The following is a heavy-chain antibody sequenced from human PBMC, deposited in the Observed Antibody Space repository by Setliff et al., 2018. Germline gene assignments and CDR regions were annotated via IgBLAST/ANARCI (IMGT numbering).Heavy chain of an antibody. CDR2: IWYDGSNK. CDR3: ARIRRAFDI. CDR1: GFTFSSYG. Sequence: GGSLRLSCAASGFTFSSYGMHWVRQAPGKGLEWVAVIWYDGSNKYYADSVKGRFTISRDNAKNSLYLQMNSLRAEDTAVYYCARIRRAFDIWGQGTMVTVSS. J-gene: IGHJ3*02. V-gene: IGHV3-33*03. D-gene: IGHD2-15*01.